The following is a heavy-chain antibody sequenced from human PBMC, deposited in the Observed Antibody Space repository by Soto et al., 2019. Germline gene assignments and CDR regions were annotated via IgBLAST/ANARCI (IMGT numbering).Heavy chain of an antibody. CDR1: GYTFTSYG. J-gene: IGHJ4*02. V-gene: IGHV1-18*01. Sequence: QVPLVQSGAEVKKPGASVKVSCKASGYTFTSYGISWVRQAPGQGLERMGWISAYNGNTNYAQKIQGRVTMTTDTPTSTAYMELRSVRSDDTAVYYCAREGSYYDSSGYYYLDDYWGQGTLVTVSS. D-gene: IGHD3-22*01. CDR2: ISAYNGNT. CDR3: AREGSYYDSSGYYYLDDY.